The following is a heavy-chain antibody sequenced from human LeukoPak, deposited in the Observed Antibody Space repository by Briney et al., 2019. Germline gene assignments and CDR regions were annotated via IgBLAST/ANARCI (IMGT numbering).Heavy chain of an antibody. CDR1: GGSISSYY. CDR3: ARDVDYFDY. CDR2: IYYSGST. V-gene: IGHV4-59*01. Sequence: SETLSLTCTVSGGSISSYYWSWIRQPPGKGLEWIGYIYYSGSTNYNPSLKSRVTILVDTSKNQFSLKLSSVTAADTAVYYCARDVDYFDYWGQGTLVTVSS. J-gene: IGHJ4*02.